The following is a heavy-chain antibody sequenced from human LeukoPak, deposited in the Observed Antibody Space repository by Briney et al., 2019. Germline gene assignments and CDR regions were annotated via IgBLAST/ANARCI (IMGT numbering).Heavy chain of an antibody. CDR2: INHSGST. J-gene: IGHJ5*02. CDR1: GGSFSGYY. D-gene: IGHD2-15*01. Sequence: SETLSLTCAVYGGSFSGYYWSWIRQPPGKGLEWIGEINHSGSTNYNPSLKSRVTLSVDTSKNQFSLKLSSVTAADTAVYYCARDKYCSGGRCYYGFDPWGQGTLVTVSS. V-gene: IGHV4-34*01. CDR3: ARDKYCSGGRCYYGFDP.